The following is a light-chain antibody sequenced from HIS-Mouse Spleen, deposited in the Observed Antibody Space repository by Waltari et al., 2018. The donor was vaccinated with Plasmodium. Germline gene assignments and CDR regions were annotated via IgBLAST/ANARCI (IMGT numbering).Light chain of an antibody. J-gene: IGKJ1*01. V-gene: IGKV1-5*03. CDR3: QQYNSYSWT. CDR2: EAS. CDR1: QGIKSR. Sequence: DIQMTQSPSTLSASVGDRVTITCRASQGIKSRLAWYQQKPGKAPKLLIYEASSLESGSPYRFSGSGSGTEFTLTISSLQPDDFATYYCQQYNSYSWTFGQGTKVEIK.